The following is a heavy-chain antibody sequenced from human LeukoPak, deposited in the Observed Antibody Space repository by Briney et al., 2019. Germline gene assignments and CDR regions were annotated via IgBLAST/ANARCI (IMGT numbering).Heavy chain of an antibody. CDR1: GYRFTNYW. Sequence: GESLKISCQGSGYRFTNYWIGWVRQLPGKGLEWMGIFYPGDSDTRYRPSFQGQVTISADKSISTAYLQGSSLKASDTAIYYCARGDGYDCHFDYWGQGTLVTVSS. CDR3: ARGDGYDCHFDY. V-gene: IGHV5-51*01. J-gene: IGHJ4*02. CDR2: FYPGDSDT. D-gene: IGHD5-12*01.